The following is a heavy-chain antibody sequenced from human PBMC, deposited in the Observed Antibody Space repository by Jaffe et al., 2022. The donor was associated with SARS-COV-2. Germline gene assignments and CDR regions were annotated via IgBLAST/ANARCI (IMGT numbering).Heavy chain of an antibody. Sequence: EVQLVESGGGLVQPGGSLRLSCAASGFTFSSYSMNWVRQAPGKGLEWVSYISSSSSTIYYADSVKGRFTISRDNAKNSLYLQMNSLRAEDTAVYYCARVDLGYFDWLSNAFDIWGQGTMVTVSS. V-gene: IGHV3-48*01. D-gene: IGHD3-9*01. J-gene: IGHJ3*02. CDR1: GFTFSSYS. CDR3: ARVDLGYFDWLSNAFDI. CDR2: ISSSSSTI.